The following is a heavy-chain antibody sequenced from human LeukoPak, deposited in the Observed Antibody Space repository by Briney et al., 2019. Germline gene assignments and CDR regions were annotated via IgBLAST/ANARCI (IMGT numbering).Heavy chain of an antibody. Sequence: GGSLRLSCAASGFTFSNYDMHWVRQATGKGLEWVSGIGTAGDIYYPGSVKGRFTISRENVKNSLYLQMNSLRAEDTAVYYCAREHYFYHMDGWGEGTTVTVSS. CDR1: GFTFSNYD. V-gene: IGHV3-13*01. CDR2: IGTAGDI. J-gene: IGHJ6*03. CDR3: AREHYFYHMDG.